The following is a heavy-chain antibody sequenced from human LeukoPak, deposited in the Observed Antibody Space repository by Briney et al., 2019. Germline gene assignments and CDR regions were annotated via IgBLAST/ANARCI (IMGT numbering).Heavy chain of an antibody. V-gene: IGHV3-23*01. Sequence: GGSLRLSCAASGFTFSSYAMSWVHQAPGKGLEWVSAISGSGGSTYYADSVKGRFTISRDNSKNTLYLQMNSLRAEDTAVYYCAKDLSSSSSVVVVAAKHDYWGQGTLVTVSS. CDR2: ISGSGGST. J-gene: IGHJ4*02. D-gene: IGHD2-15*01. CDR3: AKDLSSSSSVVVVAAKHDY. CDR1: GFTFSSYA.